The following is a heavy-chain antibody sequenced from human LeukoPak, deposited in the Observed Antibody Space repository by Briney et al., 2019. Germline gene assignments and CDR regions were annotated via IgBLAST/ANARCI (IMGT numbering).Heavy chain of an antibody. V-gene: IGHV5-51*01. CDR1: GYSFTSYW. CDR3: AGLVAAIAAFDI. Sequence: GESLKISRKGSGYSFTSYWIGWVRQMPGKGLEWMGIIYPGYSDTRYSPSFQGQVTISADKPISTAYLQWSSLKASDTAMYYCAGLVAAIAAFDIWGQGTMVTVSS. CDR2: IYPGYSDT. J-gene: IGHJ3*02. D-gene: IGHD2-21*01.